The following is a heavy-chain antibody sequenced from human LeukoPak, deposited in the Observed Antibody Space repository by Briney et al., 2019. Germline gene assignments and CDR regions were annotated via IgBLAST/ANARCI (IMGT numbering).Heavy chain of an antibody. CDR1: GYTFTGYY. D-gene: IGHD6-25*01. J-gene: IGHJ4*02. Sequence: ASVKVSCKASGYTFTGYYIHWVRQAPGQGLEWMGWINPNINGTNYAQKFQGRVTMTGDRSISTAYMELSRLRSDDTAVYYCARERTPGSGYGVDYWGQGAVVTVSS. V-gene: IGHV1-2*02. CDR2: INPNINGT. CDR3: ARERTPGSGYGVDY.